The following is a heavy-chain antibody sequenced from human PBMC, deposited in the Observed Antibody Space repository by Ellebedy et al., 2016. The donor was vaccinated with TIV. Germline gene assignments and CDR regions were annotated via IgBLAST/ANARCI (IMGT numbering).Heavy chain of an antibody. D-gene: IGHD3-22*01. CDR3: AKGTSSGFNYDRVGSEY. CDR1: GFTFSSFA. Sequence: GGSLRLSCAASGFTFSSFAMHWVRQAPGKGLEWLSVISGGGDSTYHADSVKGRFTLTRDNSKNTLYLQMDRLRAEDTAVYYCAKGTSSGFNYDRVGSEYWGQGALVTVSS. V-gene: IGHV3-23*01. J-gene: IGHJ4*02. CDR2: ISGGGDST.